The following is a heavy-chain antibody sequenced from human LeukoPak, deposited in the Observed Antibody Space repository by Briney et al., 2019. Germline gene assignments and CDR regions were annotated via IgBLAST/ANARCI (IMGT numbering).Heavy chain of an antibody. Sequence: ASVKVSCKASGGTFSSYAISWVRQAPGQGLEWMGWISAYNGNTNYAQKLQGRVTMTTDTSTSTAYMELRSLRSDDTAVYYCASYSSSFRAFDCWGQGTLVTVSS. CDR2: ISAYNGNT. V-gene: IGHV1-18*01. J-gene: IGHJ4*02. CDR3: ASYSSSFRAFDC. CDR1: GGTFSSYA. D-gene: IGHD6-13*01.